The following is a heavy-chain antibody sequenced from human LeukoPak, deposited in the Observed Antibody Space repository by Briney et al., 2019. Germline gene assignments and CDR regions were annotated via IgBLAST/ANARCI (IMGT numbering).Heavy chain of an antibody. CDR2: ISYDGSNK. CDR1: GFTFSSYA. V-gene: IGHV3-30*04. CDR3: ARDHELAVADDYYYYYMDV. D-gene: IGHD6-19*01. Sequence: GGSLRLSCAASGFTFSSYAMHWVRQAPGKGLEWVAVISYDGSNKYYADSVKGRFTISRDNSKNTLYLQMNSLRAEDTAVYYCARDHELAVADDYYYYYMDVWGKGTTVTVSS. J-gene: IGHJ6*03.